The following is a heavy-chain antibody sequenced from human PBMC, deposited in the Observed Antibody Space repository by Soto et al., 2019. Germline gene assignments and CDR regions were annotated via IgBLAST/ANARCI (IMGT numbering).Heavy chain of an antibody. D-gene: IGHD4-17*01. Sequence: GGSLRLSCAAFGFRFDDYGMSWVRQVPGKGLEWVSGINRDGGSTSYANSVKGRFTISRDNAKNSLYLQMNSLRAEDTAFYYCARTPGFYGDFVDYWGQGP. CDR1: GFRFDDYG. V-gene: IGHV3-20*04. CDR2: INRDGGST. J-gene: IGHJ4*02. CDR3: ARTPGFYGDFVDY.